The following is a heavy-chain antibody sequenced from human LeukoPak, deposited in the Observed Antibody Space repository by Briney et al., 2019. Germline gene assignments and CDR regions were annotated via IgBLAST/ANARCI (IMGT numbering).Heavy chain of an antibody. V-gene: IGHV3-74*01. Sequence: GGSLRLSCAASGLTFSSHWMHWVRQAPGKGLVWVSRITNDGSSTTYADSVKGRFTISRDNAKNMLYLQVNSPRAEDTAVYYCARYLYSSSYFDYWGQGTLVTVSS. CDR1: GLTFSSHW. D-gene: IGHD6-6*01. CDR2: ITNDGSST. J-gene: IGHJ4*02. CDR3: ARYLYSSSYFDY.